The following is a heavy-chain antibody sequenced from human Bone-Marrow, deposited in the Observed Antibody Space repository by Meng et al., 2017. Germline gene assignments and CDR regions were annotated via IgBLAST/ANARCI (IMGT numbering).Heavy chain of an antibody. CDR1: GGSFSGYY. D-gene: IGHD4-11*01. Sequence: VQLKQWGAGRLKPSETLSLTCAVYGGSFSGYYWSWIRQPPGKGLEWIGEINHSGSTSYNPSLESRATISVDTSQNNLSLKLSSVTAADSAVYYCARGPTTMAHDFDYWGQGTLVTVSS. CDR2: INHSGST. CDR3: ARGPTTMAHDFDY. V-gene: IGHV4-34*01. J-gene: IGHJ4*02.